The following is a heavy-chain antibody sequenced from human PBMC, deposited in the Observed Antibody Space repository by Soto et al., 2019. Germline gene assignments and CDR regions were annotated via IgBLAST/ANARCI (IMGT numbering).Heavy chain of an antibody. D-gene: IGHD3-9*01. CDR2: INHSGST. CDR1: GGSFSGYY. J-gene: IGHJ4*02. CDR3: ARVGSGHYDILTGYPSSMFDY. Sequence: SETLSLTCAVYGGSFSGYYWSWIRQPPGKGLEWIGEINHSGSTNYNPSLKSRVTISVDTSKNQFSLKLSSVTAADTAVYYCARVGSGHYDILTGYPSSMFDYWGQGTLVTVSS. V-gene: IGHV4-34*01.